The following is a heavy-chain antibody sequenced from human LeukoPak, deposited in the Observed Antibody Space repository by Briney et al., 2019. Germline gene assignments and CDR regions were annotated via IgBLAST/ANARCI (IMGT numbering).Heavy chain of an antibody. CDR1: GFTFSSYA. CDR3: ARDGSIAARASSPPFDY. Sequence: GGSLRPSCAASGFTFSSYAMHWVRQAPGKGLEWVAVISYDGSNKYYADSVKGRFTISRDNSKNTLYLQMNSLRAEDTAVYYCARDGSIAARASSPPFDYWGQGTLVTVSS. D-gene: IGHD6-6*01. CDR2: ISYDGSNK. V-gene: IGHV3-30-3*01. J-gene: IGHJ4*02.